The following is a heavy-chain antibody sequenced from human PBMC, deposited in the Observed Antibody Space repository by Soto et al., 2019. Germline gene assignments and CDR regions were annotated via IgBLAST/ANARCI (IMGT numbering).Heavy chain of an antibody. Sequence: EVQLVESGGGLVQPGGSLSLSCAASGFTFSRYWMSWVRQAPGKGLEWVANIRQDGSEKSYVDSVKGRFTISRDNAKNSLYLQMNSLRADDTAVYFCARDLPSISGRPGGWFDPWGQGTLVAVSS. CDR3: ARDLPSISGRPGGWFDP. CDR1: GFTFSRYW. CDR2: IRQDGSEK. J-gene: IGHJ5*02. V-gene: IGHV3-7*01. D-gene: IGHD6-6*01.